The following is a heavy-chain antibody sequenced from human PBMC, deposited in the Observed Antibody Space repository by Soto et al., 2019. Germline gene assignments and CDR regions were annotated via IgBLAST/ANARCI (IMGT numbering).Heavy chain of an antibody. J-gene: IGHJ4*02. Sequence: PGGSLRLSCAASGFTFSSYAMHWVRQAPGKGLEWVAVISYDGSNKYYADSVKGRFTISRDNSKNTLYLQMNSLRAEDTAVYYCARDGGYYYDSSGYYSRGPGPFDYWGQGTLVTVS. CDR3: ARDGGYYYDSSGYYSRGPGPFDY. D-gene: IGHD3-22*01. V-gene: IGHV3-30-3*01. CDR1: GFTFSSYA. CDR2: ISYDGSNK.